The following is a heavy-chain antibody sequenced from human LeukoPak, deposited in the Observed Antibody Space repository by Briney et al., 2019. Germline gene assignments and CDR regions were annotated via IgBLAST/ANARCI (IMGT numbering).Heavy chain of an antibody. Sequence: SETLSLTCTVSGGSISSSSHYWGWIRQPPGKGLEWIGSIYYSGSTYYNPSLKSRVTISVDTSKNQFSLKLSSVTAADTAVYYCAGSLANYYDSSGYFDYWGQGTLVTVSS. CDR1: GGSISSSSHY. CDR3: AGSLANYYDSSGYFDY. D-gene: IGHD3-22*01. CDR2: IYYSGST. J-gene: IGHJ4*02. V-gene: IGHV4-39*01.